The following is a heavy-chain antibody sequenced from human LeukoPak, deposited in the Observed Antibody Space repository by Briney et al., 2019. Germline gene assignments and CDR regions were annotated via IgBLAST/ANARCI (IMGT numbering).Heavy chain of an antibody. CDR2: INHSGST. Sequence: SETLSLTCAVYGGSFSGYYWSWIRQPPGKGLEWIGEINHSGSTNYNPSLKSRVTISVDTSKNQFSLKLSSVTAADTAVYYCASHDYGDYQGYWGQGTLVTVSS. CDR3: ASHDYGDYQGY. CDR1: GGSFSGYY. J-gene: IGHJ4*02. V-gene: IGHV4-34*01. D-gene: IGHD4-17*01.